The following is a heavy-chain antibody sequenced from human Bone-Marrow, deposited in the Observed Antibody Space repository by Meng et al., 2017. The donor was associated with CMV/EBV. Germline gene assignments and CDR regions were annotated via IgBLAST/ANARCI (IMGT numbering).Heavy chain of an antibody. CDR2: IYYSGST. D-gene: IGHD3-3*01. J-gene: IGHJ6*02. CDR1: GGSVSSGSYY. V-gene: IGHV4-61*01. Sequence: GSLRLSCTVSGGSVSSGSYYWSWIRQPPGKGLEWIGYIYYSGSTNYNPSLKSRVTISVDTSKNQFSLKLSSVTAADTAVYYCARNNYDFWSGGPYYYGMDVWGQGNTVTVSS. CDR3: ARNNYDFWSGGPYYYGMDV.